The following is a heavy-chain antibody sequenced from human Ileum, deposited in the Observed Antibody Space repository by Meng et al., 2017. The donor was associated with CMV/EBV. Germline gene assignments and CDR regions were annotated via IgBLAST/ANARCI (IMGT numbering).Heavy chain of an antibody. J-gene: IGHJ6*02. CDR1: GYTFRSYA. Sequence: GGSLRLSCAASGYTFRSYALSWVRQAPGKGLEWVSYISSSGSTIYYADSVKGRFTISRDNAKNSLYLQMNSLRAEDTAVYYCARVHDCSSTSCYRYYGMDVWGQGTTVTVSS. V-gene: IGHV3-48*03. D-gene: IGHD2-2*01. CDR2: ISSSGSTI. CDR3: ARVHDCSSTSCYRYYGMDV.